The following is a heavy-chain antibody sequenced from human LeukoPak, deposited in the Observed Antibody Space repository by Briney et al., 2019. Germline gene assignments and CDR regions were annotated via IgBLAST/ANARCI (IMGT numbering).Heavy chain of an antibody. V-gene: IGHV1-18*01. Sequence: ASVKVSCKASGYTFTSYGISWVRQAPGQGLEWMGWISAYNGNTNYAQKFQGRVTMTRDTSISTAYMELSRLRSDDTAVYYCAREDLDSSSWYYWGQGTLVTVSS. CDR2: ISAYNGNT. D-gene: IGHD6-13*01. J-gene: IGHJ4*02. CDR1: GYTFTSYG. CDR3: AREDLDSSSWYY.